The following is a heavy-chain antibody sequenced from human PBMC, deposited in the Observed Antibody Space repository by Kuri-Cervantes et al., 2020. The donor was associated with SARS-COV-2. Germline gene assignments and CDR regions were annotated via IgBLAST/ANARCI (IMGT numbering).Heavy chain of an antibody. J-gene: IGHJ6*02. CDR3: ARDLYFWSGYYYYYHGMDV. Sequence: GESLKISCAASGFTFSDYYMSWIRQAPGKGLEWVSVIYSGGSTYYADSVKGRFTISRDNSKNTLYLQMNSLRAEDTAVYYCARDLYFWSGYYYYYHGMDVWGQGTTVTVSS. V-gene: IGHV3-53*01. D-gene: IGHD3-3*01. CDR1: GFTFSDYY. CDR2: IYSGGST.